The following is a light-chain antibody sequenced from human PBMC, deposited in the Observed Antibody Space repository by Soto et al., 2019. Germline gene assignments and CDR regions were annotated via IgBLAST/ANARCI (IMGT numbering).Light chain of an antibody. J-gene: IGKJ1*01. CDR3: QQYSSFSRT. Sequence: TQSPGTLSLSPGERATLSCRASQSVSSNFLAWYQQKPGKAPKLLMYDASSLESGVPSRFSGSGSGTEFTLTISSLQPDDFATYYCQQYSSFSRTFGQGTKVEIK. CDR2: DAS. CDR1: QSVSSNF. V-gene: IGKV1-5*01.